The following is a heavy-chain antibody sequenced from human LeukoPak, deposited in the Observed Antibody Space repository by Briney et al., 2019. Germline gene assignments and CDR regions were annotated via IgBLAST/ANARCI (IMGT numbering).Heavy chain of an antibody. Sequence: PSQTLSLTCTVSGDSISSGSYYWSWIRQPPGKGLEWIGYIYHSGSTYYNPSLKSRVTISVDTSKNQFSLKLSSVTAADTAVYYCARHPEEMATIPVPYWYFDLWGRGTLVTVSS. J-gene: IGHJ2*01. CDR1: GDSISSGSYY. V-gene: IGHV4-30-2*01. CDR2: IYHSGST. D-gene: IGHD5-24*01. CDR3: ARHPEEMATIPVPYWYFDL.